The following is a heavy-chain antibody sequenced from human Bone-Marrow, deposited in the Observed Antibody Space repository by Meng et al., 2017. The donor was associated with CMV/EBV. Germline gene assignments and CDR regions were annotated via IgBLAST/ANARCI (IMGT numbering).Heavy chain of an antibody. Sequence: ASVKVSCKASGYTFTCYYMHWVRQAPGQGLEWMGIINPSGGSTSYAQKFQGRVTMTRDTSTSKVYMELSSLRSEDTAVYYCARDFRHTSILVVPAAMAADYYYGMDVWGQGTTVTVSS. J-gene: IGHJ6*02. CDR1: GYTFTCYY. D-gene: IGHD2-2*01. CDR3: ARDFRHTSILVVPAAMAADYYYGMDV. V-gene: IGHV1-46*01. CDR2: INPSGGST.